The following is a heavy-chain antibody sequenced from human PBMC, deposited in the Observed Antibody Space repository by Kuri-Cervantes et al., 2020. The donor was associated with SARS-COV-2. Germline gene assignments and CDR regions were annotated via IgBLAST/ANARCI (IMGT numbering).Heavy chain of an antibody. D-gene: IGHD4-17*01. CDR3: AKGGMTTVTALDWYFDL. Sequence: GESLKISCAASGFTFSSYGMHWVRQAPGKGLEWVAVISYDGSNKYYADSVKGRFTISRDNSKNTLYLQMNSLRAEDTAVYYCAKGGMTTVTALDWYFDLWGRGTLVTVSS. CDR1: GFTFSSYG. CDR2: ISYDGSNK. J-gene: IGHJ2*01. V-gene: IGHV3-30*18.